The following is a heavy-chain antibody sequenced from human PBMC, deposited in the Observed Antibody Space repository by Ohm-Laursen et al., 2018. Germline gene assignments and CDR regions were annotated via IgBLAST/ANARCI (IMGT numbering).Heavy chain of an antibody. J-gene: IGHJ6*02. Sequence: SLRLSCAASGFTFSDYYMNWVRQAPGKGLEWVSHVSGSGYTKYYGDSVKGRFTISRDNAENSLYLQMNSLRADDTAVYYCAREQFDYNVPLPRGGMDVWGQGTTVTVSS. CDR1: GFTFSDYY. CDR3: AREQFDYNVPLPRGGMDV. V-gene: IGHV3-11*04. CDR2: VSGSGYTK. D-gene: IGHD4/OR15-4a*01.